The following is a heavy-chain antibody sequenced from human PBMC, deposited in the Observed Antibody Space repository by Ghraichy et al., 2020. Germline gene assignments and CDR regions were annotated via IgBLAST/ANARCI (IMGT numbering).Heavy chain of an antibody. D-gene: IGHD3-22*01. CDR2: ISSSSSYI. Sequence: GGSLRLSCAASGFTFSSYSMNWVRQAPGKGLEWVSSISSSSSYIYYADSVKGRFTISRDNAKNSLYLQMNSLRAEDTAVYYCARDGYIYDSSGYFDYWGQGTLVTVSS. CDR1: GFTFSSYS. J-gene: IGHJ4*02. V-gene: IGHV3-21*01. CDR3: ARDGYIYDSSGYFDY.